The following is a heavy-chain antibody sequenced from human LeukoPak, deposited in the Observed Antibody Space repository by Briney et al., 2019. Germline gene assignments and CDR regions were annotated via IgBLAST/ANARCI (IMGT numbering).Heavy chain of an antibody. V-gene: IGHV1-69*13. Sequence: SVKVSCKASGGTFSSYAISWVRQATGQGLEWMGGIIPIFGTANYAQKFQGRVTITADESTSTAYMELSSLRSEDTAVYYCARDGYSYGSHFDYWGQGTLVTVSS. CDR3: ARDGYSYGSHFDY. D-gene: IGHD5-18*01. CDR2: IIPIFGTA. CDR1: GGTFSSYA. J-gene: IGHJ4*02.